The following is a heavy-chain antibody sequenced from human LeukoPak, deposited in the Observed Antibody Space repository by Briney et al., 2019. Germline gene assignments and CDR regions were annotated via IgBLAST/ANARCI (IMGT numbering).Heavy chain of an antibody. J-gene: IGHJ4*02. CDR1: GFTFSSYG. Sequence: GGSLRLSCAASGFTFSSYGMHWVRQAPGKGLEWVAVISYDGSNKYYADSVKGRFTISRDNSKNTLYLQMNSLRAEDTAVYYCARAGYNSGWYEYWGQGTLVTVSS. CDR2: ISYDGSNK. V-gene: IGHV3-30*03. CDR3: ARAGYNSGWYEY. D-gene: IGHD6-19*01.